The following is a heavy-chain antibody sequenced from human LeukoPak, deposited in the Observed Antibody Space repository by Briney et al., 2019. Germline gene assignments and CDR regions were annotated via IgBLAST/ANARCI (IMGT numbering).Heavy chain of an antibody. D-gene: IGHD6-13*01. CDR2: GNPSGGST. J-gene: IGHJ4*02. CDR3: ARGYSSSWADYFDC. V-gene: IGHV1-46*01. Sequence: ASVKVSCKASGYTFTSYGISWVRQAPGQGLEWMGIGNPSGGSTNYAQKFQGRVTMTRDTSTSTVYMELSSLTFEDTAVYYCARGYSSSWADYFDCWGQGTLVTVSS. CDR1: GYTFTSYG.